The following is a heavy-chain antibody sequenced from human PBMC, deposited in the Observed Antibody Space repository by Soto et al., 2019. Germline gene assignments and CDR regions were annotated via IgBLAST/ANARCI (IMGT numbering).Heavy chain of an antibody. CDR2: ISISGGST. Sequence: EVQLLESGGGLVQPGGSLSLSCAASGLTFSSCAMSWVRQAPGKGLEWVSAISISGGSTYYADSVKGRFTISRDNSQNTLHLQMNSLRAEDTAVYYCSKNWGDYPSWGQGTLVTVSS. D-gene: IGHD4-17*01. CDR3: SKNWGDYPS. CDR1: GLTFSSCA. J-gene: IGHJ5*02. V-gene: IGHV3-23*01.